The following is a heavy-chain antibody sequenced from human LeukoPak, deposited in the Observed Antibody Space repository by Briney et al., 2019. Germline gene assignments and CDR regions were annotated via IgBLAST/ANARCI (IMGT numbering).Heavy chain of an antibody. CDR3: ARERTSGWDAFDF. CDR2: ISSNNSYI. CDR1: GFTFSIYS. Sequence: GGSLRLSCAASGFTFSIYSMNWVRQAPGKGLEWVSSISSNNSYIYYADSVKGRFTISRDNAQNSLFLQMNSLRAEDTAVYYCARERTSGWDAFDFWGQGTLVTVSS. V-gene: IGHV3-21*01. D-gene: IGHD6-19*01. J-gene: IGHJ4*02.